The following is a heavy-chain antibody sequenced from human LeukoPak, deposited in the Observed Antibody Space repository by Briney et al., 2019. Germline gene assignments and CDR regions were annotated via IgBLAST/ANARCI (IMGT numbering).Heavy chain of an antibody. V-gene: IGHV4-59*08. J-gene: IGHJ3*02. Sequence: SETLSLTCTVSSGSINNYYWSWIRQPPGKGLEWIGYIYYSGGDMNYNPSLKSRLTISVYTSKNQISLMLTSMPAADTAVYYCARQPAATAAFDIWAQGAMVTVSS. D-gene: IGHD5-18*01. CDR3: ARQPAATAAFDI. CDR1: SGSINNYY. CDR2: IYYSGGDM.